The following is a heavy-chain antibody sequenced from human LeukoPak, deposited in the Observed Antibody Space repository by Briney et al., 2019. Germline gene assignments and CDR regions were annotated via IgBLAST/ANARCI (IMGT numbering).Heavy chain of an antibody. Sequence: GASVKVSCKTSGYTFTSYAIHWVSQAPEQRLEWMGWINTGNGNTKYSQKFQGRVTITRDTSASTAYMELSSLRSEDTAVYYCARESGSDQIGAFDIWATGQWSPSLQ. J-gene: IGHJ3*02. CDR1: GYTFTSYA. CDR3: ARESGSDQIGAFDI. CDR2: INTGNGNT. D-gene: IGHD1-26*01. V-gene: IGHV1-3*04.